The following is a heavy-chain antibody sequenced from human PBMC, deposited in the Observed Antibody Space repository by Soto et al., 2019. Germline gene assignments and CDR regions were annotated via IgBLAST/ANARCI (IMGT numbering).Heavy chain of an antibody. CDR2: ISAHNGNT. J-gene: IGHJ4*01. CDR1: GYTFTSYG. D-gene: IGHD1-1*01. V-gene: IGHV1-18*01. Sequence: QVHLVQSGAEVKKPGASVKVSCKASGYTFTSYGITWVRQAPGQGLEWMGWISAHNGNTDYAQKLQARVIVTRDTSTSPAYMELRSLISDDTAVYYCARGRYGDYWGHGALVTVSS. CDR3: ARGRYGDY.